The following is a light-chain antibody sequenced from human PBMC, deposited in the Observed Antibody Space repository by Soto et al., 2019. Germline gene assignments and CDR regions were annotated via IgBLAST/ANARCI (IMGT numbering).Light chain of an antibody. CDR3: SSYTDSITPL. CDR1: SSDIGGYNY. CDR2: DVS. V-gene: IGLV2-14*03. J-gene: IGLJ2*01. Sequence: QSALTQPASVSGSPGQSITISCTGTSSDIGGYNYVSWHQQHPGKAPKLIMYDVSNRPSGVSNRFSGSKSDNTASLTISGLQAGDEADYYCSSYTDSITPLFGGGTKLTVL.